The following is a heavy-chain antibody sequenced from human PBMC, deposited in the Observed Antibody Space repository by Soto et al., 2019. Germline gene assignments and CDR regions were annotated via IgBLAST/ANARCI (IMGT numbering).Heavy chain of an antibody. CDR2: IYSGGST. J-gene: IGHJ6*02. D-gene: IGHD6-6*01. V-gene: IGHV3-53*01. CDR1: GFSVSSSD. CDR3: GTSSRKDYHFAMDV. Sequence: QPGGSLRLSCAASGFSVSSSDMSWVRQVPGEGLEWVSVIYSGGSTHDADYVKGRFSVSRDTSKNTVDLQMNSLRVDVTAVYYCGTSSRKDYHFAMDVWGQGTAVTVSS.